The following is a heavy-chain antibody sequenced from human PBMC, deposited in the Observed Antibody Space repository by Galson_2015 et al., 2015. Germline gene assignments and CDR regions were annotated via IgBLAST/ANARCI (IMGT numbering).Heavy chain of an antibody. Sequence: SLRLSCAAFGFTFGNFSMSWVRQTPGKGLEWVSAIREGAGRTYYADSVRGRFTISRDNAKNTQFLQMNTLRADDTAVYYCAKGGYRQWVLGVCWYFDLWGRGTLVTVSS. D-gene: IGHD1-26*01. J-gene: IGHJ2*01. CDR2: IREGAGRT. V-gene: IGHV3-23*01. CDR3: AKGGYRQWVLGVCWYFDL. CDR1: GFTFGNFS.